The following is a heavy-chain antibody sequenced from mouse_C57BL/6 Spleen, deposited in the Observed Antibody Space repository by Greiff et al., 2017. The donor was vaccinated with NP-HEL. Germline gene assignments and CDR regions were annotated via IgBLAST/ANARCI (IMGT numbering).Heavy chain of an antibody. J-gene: IGHJ4*01. CDR1: GYTFTSYW. D-gene: IGHD2-5*01. CDR3: ARHSNYVRDAMDY. Sequence: VQLQQPGTELVKPGASVKLSCKASGYTFTSYWMHWVKQRPGQGLEWIGNINPSNGGTNYNEKFKSKATLTVDKSSSTAYMQLSSLTSEDSAVYYCARHSNYVRDAMDYWGQGTSVTVSS. V-gene: IGHV1-53*01. CDR2: INPSNGGT.